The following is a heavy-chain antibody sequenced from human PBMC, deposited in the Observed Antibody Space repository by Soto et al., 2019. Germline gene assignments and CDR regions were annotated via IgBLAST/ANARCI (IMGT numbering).Heavy chain of an antibody. J-gene: IGHJ4*02. CDR3: ARGWGYDSNDYYYAY. D-gene: IGHD3-22*01. V-gene: IGHV1-69*01. CDR2: IIPIFGTA. Sequence: QVQLVQTGAEVRKPGSSVKVSCKASGGTFSRHAISWVRQAPGRGLEWMGGIIPIFGTANHAQKFQGRVTIIADESTSTVYMEVSSLRSEDTAMYYCARGWGYDSNDYYYAYWGQGTLVIVSS. CDR1: GGTFSRHA.